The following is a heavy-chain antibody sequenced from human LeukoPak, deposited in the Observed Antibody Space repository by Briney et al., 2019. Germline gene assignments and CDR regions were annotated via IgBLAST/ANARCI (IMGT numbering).Heavy chain of an antibody. Sequence: GGSLRLSCTASGFAFSNYAMSWVRQAPGKGLEWVSGISGSGGSTYYADSVEGRFTISRDNPKNTLYLQMNSLRAEDTAVYYCAKGGRTGPFDYWGQGTLVTVSS. V-gene: IGHV3-23*01. CDR3: AKGGRTGPFDY. D-gene: IGHD7-27*01. CDR2: ISGSGGST. J-gene: IGHJ4*02. CDR1: GFAFSNYA.